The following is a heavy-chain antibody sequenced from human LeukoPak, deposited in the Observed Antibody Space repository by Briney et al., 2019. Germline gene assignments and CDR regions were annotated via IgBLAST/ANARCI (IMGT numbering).Heavy chain of an antibody. CDR1: GGSISSFY. D-gene: IGHD4-17*01. Sequence: SETLSLTCTVSGGSISSFYWSWIRQPPGKGLEGIGYIYSSGSTNYTPSLKSRVTISVDTSKNQFSLKLSSVTAADTAVYYCARHVYAVTFFDYWGQGTLVTVSS. CDR2: IYSSGST. CDR3: ARHVYAVTFFDY. J-gene: IGHJ4*02. V-gene: IGHV4-59*08.